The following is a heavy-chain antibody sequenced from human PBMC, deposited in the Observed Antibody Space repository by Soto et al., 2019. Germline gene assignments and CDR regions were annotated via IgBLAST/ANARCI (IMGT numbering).Heavy chain of an antibody. Sequence: PGGSLRLSCAASGFTFSSYSMHWARQAPGKGLEWVSSIGTRSDIYYADSVKGRFTISRDNAKNSLSLQMNSMTAEDTAVYYCAREETAWPLAYGLDVWGQGTTVTVSS. V-gene: IGHV3-21*01. CDR1: GFTFSSYS. D-gene: IGHD2-21*02. CDR3: AREETAWPLAYGLDV. CDR2: IGTRSDI. J-gene: IGHJ6*02.